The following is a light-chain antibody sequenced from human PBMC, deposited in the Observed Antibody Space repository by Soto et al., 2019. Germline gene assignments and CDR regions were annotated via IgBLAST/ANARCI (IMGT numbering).Light chain of an antibody. Sequence: EIVMTQSPATLSVSPGERATLSCRASQSVGTNLAWYQQKPGQAPRLLIYGASTRATGIPARFSGSGSGTEFTLTISSLQSEDFAVYYCQQYFSWRTFGQGTKLEIK. V-gene: IGKV3-15*01. CDR2: GAS. CDR3: QQYFSWRT. CDR1: QSVGTN. J-gene: IGKJ2*01.